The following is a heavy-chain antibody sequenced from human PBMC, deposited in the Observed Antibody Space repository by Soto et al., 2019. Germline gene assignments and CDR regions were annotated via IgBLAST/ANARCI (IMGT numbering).Heavy chain of an antibody. Sequence: SETLSLTCTVSGGSISSYYWSWIRQPPGKGLEWIGYIYYSGSTNYNPSLKSRVTISVDTSKNQFSLKLSSVTAADTAVYYCARAVGYCSGGSCYSSSPGWFDPGGQGTLVTGS. J-gene: IGHJ5*02. CDR2: IYYSGST. CDR1: GGSISSYY. V-gene: IGHV4-59*01. D-gene: IGHD2-15*01. CDR3: ARAVGYCSGGSCYSSSPGWFDP.